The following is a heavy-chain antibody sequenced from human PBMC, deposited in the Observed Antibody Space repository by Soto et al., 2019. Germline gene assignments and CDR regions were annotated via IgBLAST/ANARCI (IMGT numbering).Heavy chain of an antibody. D-gene: IGHD2-2*02. CDR2: IYPGDSDT. J-gene: IGHJ6*02. V-gene: IGHV5-51*01. CDR1: GYSFTSYW. Sequence: GESVKISCXGSGYSFTSYWIGWVRQMPGKGLEWMGIIYPGDSDTRYSPSFQGQVTISADKSISTAYLQWSSLKASDTAMYYCARDIVVVPAAIGSAPAYYYYGMDVWGQGTTVTVSS. CDR3: ARDIVVVPAAIGSAPAYYYYGMDV.